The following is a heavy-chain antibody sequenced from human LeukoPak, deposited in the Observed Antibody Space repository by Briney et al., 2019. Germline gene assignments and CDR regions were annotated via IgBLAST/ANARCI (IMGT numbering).Heavy chain of an antibody. D-gene: IGHD1-26*01. Sequence: VASVKVSCKASGYTFTSYGISWVRQAPGQGLEWMGWISAYNGNTNYAQKLQGRVTMTTDTSTSTAYMELRSLRSDDTAVYYCARLRGGSYYGDAFDIWGQGKMVTVSS. V-gene: IGHV1-18*01. CDR3: ARLRGGSYYGDAFDI. J-gene: IGHJ3*02. CDR2: ISAYNGNT. CDR1: GYTFTSYG.